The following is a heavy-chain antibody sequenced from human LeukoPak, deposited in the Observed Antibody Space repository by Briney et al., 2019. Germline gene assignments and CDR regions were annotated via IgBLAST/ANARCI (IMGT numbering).Heavy chain of an antibody. V-gene: IGHV3-48*02. CDR1: GFTFSSYS. D-gene: IGHD6-19*01. CDR3: ARGGGSGWYNDY. Sequence: GESLKISCAASGFTFSSYSMNWVRQAPGKGLEWVSYILSSSRTIYYADSVKGRFTISRDNAKNSLYLQMNSLRDEDTAVYYCARGGGSGWYNDYWGQGTLVTVSS. J-gene: IGHJ4*02. CDR2: ILSSSRTI.